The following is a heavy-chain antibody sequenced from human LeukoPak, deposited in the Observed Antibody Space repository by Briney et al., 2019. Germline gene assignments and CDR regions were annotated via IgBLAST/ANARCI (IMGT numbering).Heavy chain of an antibody. D-gene: IGHD6-13*01. V-gene: IGHV3-74*01. CDR3: ARGTAAAAGIDY. CDR1: GFTFSNYW. CDR2: INTDGSAT. Sequence: GGSLRLSCAASGFTFSNYWMHWVRQAPGKGLVWVAHINTDGSATTYGDAAKGRFTVSRDNANNTLSLEMNSLRVEDTAVYYCARGTAAAAGIDYWGQRTLVTVSS. J-gene: IGHJ4*02.